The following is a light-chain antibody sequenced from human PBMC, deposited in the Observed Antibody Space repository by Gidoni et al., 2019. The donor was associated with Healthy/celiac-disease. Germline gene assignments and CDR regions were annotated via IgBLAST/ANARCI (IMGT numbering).Light chain of an antibody. V-gene: IGLV2-23*03. J-gene: IGLJ2*01. CDR3: CSYAGSSTFVV. CDR1: SSDVGSYNR. CDR2: EGS. Sequence: QSALTQPASESGSPGQSITISCTGTSSDVGSYNRVSWYQQHPGKAPKRMIYEGSKRPTGVSNRFSGSKSGNTASLTISGLQAEDEADYYCCSYAGSSTFVVFGGGTKLTVL.